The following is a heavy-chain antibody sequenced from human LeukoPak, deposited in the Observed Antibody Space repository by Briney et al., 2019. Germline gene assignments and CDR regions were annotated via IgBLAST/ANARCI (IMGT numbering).Heavy chain of an antibody. D-gene: IGHD3-10*01. Sequence: GGSLRLSCAASGFTSSSYWMHWVRQAPGKGLVWVSRINSDGSSTSYADSVKGRFTISRDNAKNTLYLQMNSLRAEDTAVYYCARVWAITMVRGVIITDPNWFDPWGQGTLVTVSS. CDR2: INSDGSST. J-gene: IGHJ5*02. CDR3: ARVWAITMVRGVIITDPNWFDP. CDR1: GFTSSSYW. V-gene: IGHV3-74*01.